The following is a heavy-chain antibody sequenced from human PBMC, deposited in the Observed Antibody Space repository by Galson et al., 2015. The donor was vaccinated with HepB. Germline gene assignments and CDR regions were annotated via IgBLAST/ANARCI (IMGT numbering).Heavy chain of an antibody. D-gene: IGHD6-19*01. V-gene: IGHV4-31*03. Sequence: TLSLTCTVSGGSISSGGYYWSWIRQHPGKGLEWIGYIYYGGSTYYNPSLKSRVTISVDTSMNQFSLKLSSVTAADTAVYYCARDIPPRIAVAGDDAFDIWGQGTMVTVSS. CDR3: ARDIPPRIAVAGDDAFDI. J-gene: IGHJ3*02. CDR1: GGSISSGGYY. CDR2: IYYGGST.